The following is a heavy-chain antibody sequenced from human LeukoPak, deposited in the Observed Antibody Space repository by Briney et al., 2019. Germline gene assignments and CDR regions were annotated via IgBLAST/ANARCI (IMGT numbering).Heavy chain of an antibody. J-gene: IGHJ4*02. CDR1: GFTFSSYS. CDR2: IRSSSSYI. Sequence: GGSLRLSCAASGFTFSSYSMNWVRQAPGKGLEWVSSIRSSSSYIYYADSVKGRFTISRDNAKNSLYLQMNSLRAEDTAVYYCARDNYDSSGYLFDYWGQGTLVTVSS. V-gene: IGHV3-21*01. CDR3: ARDNYDSSGYLFDY. D-gene: IGHD3-22*01.